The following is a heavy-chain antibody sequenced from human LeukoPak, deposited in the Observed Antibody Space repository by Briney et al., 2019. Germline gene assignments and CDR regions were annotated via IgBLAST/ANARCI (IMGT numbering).Heavy chain of an antibody. J-gene: IGHJ4*02. V-gene: IGHV3-23*01. CDR1: GFTFSNYD. Sequence: GGSLRLSCAATGFTFSNYDMNWVRQAPGKGLEWVSAISASGSFIYYADSVKDRFTISRDNSKNTLYLQMNSLRTGDTAVYYCAKESGYSRGWDNFDFWGQGTLVTVSS. CDR2: ISASGSFI. CDR3: AKESGYSRGWDNFDF. D-gene: IGHD6-19*01.